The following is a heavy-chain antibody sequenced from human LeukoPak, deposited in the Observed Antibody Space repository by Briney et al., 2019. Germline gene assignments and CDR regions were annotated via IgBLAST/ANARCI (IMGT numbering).Heavy chain of an antibody. V-gene: IGHV4-59*01. J-gene: IGHJ4*02. D-gene: IGHD1-26*01. CDR2: IYYSGST. CDR1: GGSISSYY. CDR3: ARGTANIVGATYDY. Sequence: PSETLSHTCTVSGGSISSYYWSWIRQPPGKGLEWIGYIYYSGSTNYNPSLKSRVTISVDTSKNQFSLKLSSVTAADTAVYYCARGTANIVGATYDYWGQGTLVTVSS.